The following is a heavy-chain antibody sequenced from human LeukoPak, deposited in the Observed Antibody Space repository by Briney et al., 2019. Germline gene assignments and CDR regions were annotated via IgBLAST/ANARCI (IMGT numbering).Heavy chain of an antibody. CDR2: IYPGDSDT. J-gene: IGHJ5*02. D-gene: IGHD2-2*01. V-gene: IGHV5-51*01. Sequence: GESLKISCKGSGYSFASYWIGWVRQMPGKGLEWMGIIYPGDSDTRYSPSFQGQVTISADKSIGTAYLQWSSLKASDTAMYYCARVIVVVPAAIRGRFDPWGQGTLVTVSS. CDR1: GYSFASYW. CDR3: ARVIVVVPAAIRGRFDP.